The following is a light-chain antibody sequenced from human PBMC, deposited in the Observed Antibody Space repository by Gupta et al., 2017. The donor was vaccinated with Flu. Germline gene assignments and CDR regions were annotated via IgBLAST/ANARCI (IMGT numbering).Light chain of an antibody. V-gene: IGLV1-44*01. CDR2: SNN. CDR3: AAWDDGLSGRA. J-gene: IGLJ2*01. Sequence: QSVLPQPPSASGTPGQGVTISCSGSSSNIGSNTVNWYQQFPGTAPKLLIYSNNQRPSGAPDRFSGSKSGTSASLAISGLQSDDEADYYCAAWDDGLSGRAFGGGTKLTVL. CDR1: SSNIGSNT.